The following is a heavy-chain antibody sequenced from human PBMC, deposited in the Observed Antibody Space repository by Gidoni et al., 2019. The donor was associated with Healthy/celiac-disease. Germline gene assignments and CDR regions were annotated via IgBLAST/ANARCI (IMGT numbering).Heavy chain of an antibody. CDR3: ARTLEYNGYRIFDI. J-gene: IGHJ3*02. CDR1: GGSVSSGSYY. D-gene: IGHD1-20*01. CDR2: IYYSGST. V-gene: IGHV4-61*01. Sequence: QVQLQESGPGLVKPSETLSLTCTVSGGSVSSGSYYWSWIRQPPGKGLEWIGYIYYSGSTNYNPSLKSRVTISVDTSKNQFSLKLSSVTAADTAVYYCARTLEYNGYRIFDIWGQGTMVTVSS.